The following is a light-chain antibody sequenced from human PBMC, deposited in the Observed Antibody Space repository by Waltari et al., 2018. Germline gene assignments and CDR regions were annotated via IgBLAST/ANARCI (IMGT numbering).Light chain of an antibody. CDR1: NLRSKS. CDR3: QVGDTSGNPPVA. CDR2: RDF. J-gene: IGLJ2*01. Sequence: SSILTQPPSVSVAPGQTARITCGGDNLRSKSVAWYRQKPGQAPALVIYRDFDRPSGFPERFSGSSSGNTATRTISRVEVGEGADYFCQVGDTSGNPPVAFGGGTKLTVL. V-gene: IGLV3-21*02.